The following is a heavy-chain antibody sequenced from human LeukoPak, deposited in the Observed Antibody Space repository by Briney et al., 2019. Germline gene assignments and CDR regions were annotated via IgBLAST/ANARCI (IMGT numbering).Heavy chain of an antibody. J-gene: IGHJ4*02. CDR1: GFTFSSYA. V-gene: IGHV3-23*01. CDR3: AKDTGIAVAGPPLH. Sequence: GGSLRLSCAASGFTFSSYAMSWVRQAPGKGVEWVSAISGSGGSTYYADSGKGRFSSYRDNSKNTLYLQMNSLRAEDTAVYYCAKDTGIAVAGPPLHWGQGTLVTVSS. D-gene: IGHD6-19*01. CDR2: ISGSGGST.